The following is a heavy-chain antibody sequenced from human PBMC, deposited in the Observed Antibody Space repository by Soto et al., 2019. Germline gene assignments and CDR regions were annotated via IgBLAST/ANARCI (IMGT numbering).Heavy chain of an antibody. Sequence: SETLSLTCAVYGGSFSTAYWSWIRQPPGKGLEWIGEINPSGGTNYNPSLKCRVTISVATSKNQFSLKLCSVTAADTAVYYCARVLAARASRDFDDWGQGTLVTVSS. CDR2: INPSGGT. V-gene: IGHV4-34*01. D-gene: IGHD6-6*01. CDR3: ARVLAARASRDFDD. J-gene: IGHJ4*02. CDR1: GGSFSTAY.